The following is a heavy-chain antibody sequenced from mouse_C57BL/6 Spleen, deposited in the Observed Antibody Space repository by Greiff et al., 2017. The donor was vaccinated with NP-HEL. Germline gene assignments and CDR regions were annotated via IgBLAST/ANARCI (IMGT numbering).Heavy chain of an antibody. J-gene: IGHJ3*01. Sequence: VQLKQPGAELVKPGASVKLSCKASGYTFTSYWMQWVKQRPGQGLEWIGEIDPSDSYTNYNQKFKGKATLTVDTSSSTAYMQLSSLTSEDSAVYYCASPYYYGSSLFAYWGQGTLVTVSA. CDR2: IDPSDSYT. CDR3: ASPYYYGSSLFAY. D-gene: IGHD1-1*01. V-gene: IGHV1-50*01. CDR1: GYTFTSYW.